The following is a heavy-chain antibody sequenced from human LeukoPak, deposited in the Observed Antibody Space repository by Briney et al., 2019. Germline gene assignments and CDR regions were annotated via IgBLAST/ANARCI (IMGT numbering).Heavy chain of an antibody. Sequence: PGGSLRLSCAAYGFTFSSYGMHWVRQAPGKGLEWVAFIRYDGSNKYYAASVKGRFTISRDNSKNTLYLQMNSLRAEDTAVYYCAKDSSGYSGYDDFGVDYWGQGTLVTVSS. CDR3: AKDSSGYSGYDDFGVDY. D-gene: IGHD5-12*01. J-gene: IGHJ4*02. CDR1: GFTFSSYG. V-gene: IGHV3-30*02. CDR2: IRYDGSNK.